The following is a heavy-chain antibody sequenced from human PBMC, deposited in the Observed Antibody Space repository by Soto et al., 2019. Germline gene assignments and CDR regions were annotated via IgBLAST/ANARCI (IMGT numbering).Heavy chain of an antibody. CDR1: GFTFSSHV. CDR2: ISANGGST. V-gene: IGHV3-23*01. D-gene: IGHD2-8*02. CDR3: AKGHDSTYWEGY. Sequence: EVQVLESGGGLVQPGGSLRLSCVGSGFTFSSHVMTWVRQAPGKGLEWVSSISANGGSTYYAESVLGRFTISRDNSRNTLSLQMRSLRAEDTDVYDCAKGHDSTYWEGYWGQGTLVTVSS. J-gene: IGHJ4*02.